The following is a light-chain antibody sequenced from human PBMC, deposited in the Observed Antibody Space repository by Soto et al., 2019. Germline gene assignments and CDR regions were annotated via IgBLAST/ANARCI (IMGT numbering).Light chain of an antibody. CDR2: DAS. J-gene: IGKJ1*01. CDR3: QQYNSYWT. V-gene: IGKV1-5*01. CDR1: QSIRSW. Sequence: DIQMTQSPSTLSASVGDRVTITCRASQSIRSWLAWYQQKPGKAPKLLIYDASSLDSGVPSRFSGSGSGTEFTLTISSLQPDDFATYYCQQYNSYWTFGQGTKVDI.